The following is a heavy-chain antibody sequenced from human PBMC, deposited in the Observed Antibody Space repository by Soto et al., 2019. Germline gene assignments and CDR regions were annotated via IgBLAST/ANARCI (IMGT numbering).Heavy chain of an antibody. CDR2: MNPNSGNT. Sequence: ASVNVSCKASGYTFTSYDINWVRQATGQGLEWMGWMNPNSGNTGYAQKFQGRVTMTRNTSISTAYMELSSLRSEDTAVYYCALRYYYDSSGYPATDAFDIWGQGTMVTVSS. CDR3: ALRYYYDSSGYPATDAFDI. V-gene: IGHV1-8*01. J-gene: IGHJ3*02. CDR1: GYTFTSYD. D-gene: IGHD3-22*01.